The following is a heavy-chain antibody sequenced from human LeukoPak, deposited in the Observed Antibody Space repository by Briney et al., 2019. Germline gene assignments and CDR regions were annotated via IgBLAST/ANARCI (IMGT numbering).Heavy chain of an antibody. CDR2: IYYSGST. CDR1: GGSISSSSYY. D-gene: IGHD2-2*01. V-gene: IGHV4-39*07. CDR3: ARSGYQLTDRGPDYYYMDV. Sequence: PSETLSLTCTVSGGSISSSSYYWGWIRQPPGKGQEWIGSIYYSGSTYYNPSLKSRVTISVDTSKNQFSLKLSSVTAADTAVYYCARSGYQLTDRGPDYYYMDVWGKGTTVTVSS. J-gene: IGHJ6*03.